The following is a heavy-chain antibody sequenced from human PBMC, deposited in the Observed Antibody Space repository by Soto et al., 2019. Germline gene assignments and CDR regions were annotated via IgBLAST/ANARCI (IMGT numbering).Heavy chain of an antibody. D-gene: IGHD3-22*01. CDR1: GYTFTGYY. CDR3: ARELYYDSSGYCDY. CDR2: INPNSGGT. J-gene: IGHJ4*02. V-gene: IGHV1-2*02. Sequence: ASVKVSCKASGYTFTGYYMHWVRQAPGQGLEWMGWINPNSGGTNYAQKFQGRVTMTRDTSIRTAYMELSRLRSDDTAVYYCARELYYDSSGYCDYWGQGTLVTVSS.